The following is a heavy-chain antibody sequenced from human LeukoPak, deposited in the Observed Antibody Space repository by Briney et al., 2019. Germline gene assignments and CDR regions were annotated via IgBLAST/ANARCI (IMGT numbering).Heavy chain of an antibody. CDR3: ARAHQGYSSSSADY. CDR1: GFTFSSYA. V-gene: IGHV3-21*01. Sequence: GGSLRLSCAASGFTFSSYAMSWVRQAPGKGLEWVSSISSSSSYIYYADSVKGRFTISRDAAKNTLYLQMNSLRAEDTAVYYCARAHQGYSSSSADYWGQGTLVTVSS. CDR2: ISSSSSYI. D-gene: IGHD6-6*01. J-gene: IGHJ4*02.